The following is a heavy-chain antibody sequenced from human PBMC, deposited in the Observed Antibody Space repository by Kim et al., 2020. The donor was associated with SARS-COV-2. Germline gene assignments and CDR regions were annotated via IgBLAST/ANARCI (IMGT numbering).Heavy chain of an antibody. CDR1: GGSFSGYY. CDR3: ARGPIQPRPRYYYYGMDV. V-gene: IGHV4-34*01. J-gene: IGHJ6*02. CDR2: INHSGST. D-gene: IGHD5-18*01. Sequence: SETLSLTCAVYGGSFSGYYWSWIRQPPGKGLEWIGEINHSGSTNYNPSLKSRVTISVDTSKNQFSLKLSSVTAADTAVYYCARGPIQPRPRYYYYGMDVWGQGTTVTVSS.